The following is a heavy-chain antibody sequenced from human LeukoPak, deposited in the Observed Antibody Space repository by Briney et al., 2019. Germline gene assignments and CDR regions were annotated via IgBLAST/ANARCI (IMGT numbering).Heavy chain of an antibody. CDR1: GGSISSGDYY. D-gene: IGHD3-3*01. CDR2: IYYSGST. V-gene: IGHV4-30-4*08. CDR3: ARDPKIGFSNWFDP. Sequence: SQTLSLTCTVSGGSISSGDYYWSWIRQPPGKGLEWIGYIYYSGSTYYNPSLKSRVTISVDTSKNQFSLKLSSVTAADTAVYYCARDPKIGFSNWFDPXXQGTLVTVS. J-gene: IGHJ5*02.